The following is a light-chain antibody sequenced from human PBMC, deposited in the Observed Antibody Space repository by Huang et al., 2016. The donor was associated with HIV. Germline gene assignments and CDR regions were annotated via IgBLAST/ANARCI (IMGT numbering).Light chain of an antibody. CDR3: QQYFSTPWT. Sequence: DIQMTQSPSSLSTSVGDRVTITCRASQGISNSLAWYQQRPGKPPKVLLYAASRLQSGVPSRCSGRGSGTDYTLTISSLQPEDFATYYCQQYFSTPWTFGQGTRVEV. J-gene: IGKJ1*01. CDR1: QGISNS. V-gene: IGKV1-NL1*01. CDR2: AAS.